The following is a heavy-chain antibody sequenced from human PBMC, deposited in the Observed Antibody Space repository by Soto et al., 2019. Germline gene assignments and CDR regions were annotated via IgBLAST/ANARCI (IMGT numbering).Heavy chain of an antibody. V-gene: IGHV1-69*01. CDR3: ARDTREITRVRGVIPYYSYHMYF. Sequence: QVQLAQSGAEVKKRGSSVKVSCRVSGGTFNNYAISWVRQAPGEGLEWMGGIIPAFGTPKYAQRFQDRVTISADVYASTAYMELTSLRSDDTAVYYCARDTREITRVRGVIPYYSYHMYFWGPGTTVAVSS. CDR1: GGTFNNYA. CDR2: IIPAFGTP. J-gene: IGHJ6*02. D-gene: IGHD3-10*01.